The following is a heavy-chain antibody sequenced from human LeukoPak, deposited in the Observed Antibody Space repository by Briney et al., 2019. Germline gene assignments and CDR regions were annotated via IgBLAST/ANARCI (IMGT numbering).Heavy chain of an antibody. V-gene: IGHV5-51*01. CDR3: ARQGGSYGYFDY. J-gene: IGHJ4*02. D-gene: IGHD1-26*01. CDR2: IYPGDSDT. Sequence: PGASLQISCPGSGYTFTSYWIGWVPQVPGKSLEWMGIIYPGDSDTSYSPSFQGQVTISADKSINTAYLQWSSLKASDTAMYYCARQGGSYGYFDYWGQGTLVTVS. CDR1: GYTFTSYW.